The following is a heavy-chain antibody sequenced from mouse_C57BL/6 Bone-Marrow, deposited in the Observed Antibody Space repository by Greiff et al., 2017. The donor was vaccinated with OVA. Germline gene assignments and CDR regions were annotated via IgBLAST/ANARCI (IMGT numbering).Heavy chain of an antibody. CDR1: GFTFTDYY. V-gene: IGHV7-3*01. Sequence: EVMLVESGGGLVQPGGSLSLSCAASGFTFTDYYMSWVRQPPGKALEWLGFIRNKANGYTTEYSASVKGRFTISRDNSQSILYLQLNALGAEDSASYCCARYPPRGYLYFDGWGTGATVTVSS. CDR3: ARYPPRGYLYFDG. J-gene: IGHJ1*03. CDR2: IRNKANGYTT.